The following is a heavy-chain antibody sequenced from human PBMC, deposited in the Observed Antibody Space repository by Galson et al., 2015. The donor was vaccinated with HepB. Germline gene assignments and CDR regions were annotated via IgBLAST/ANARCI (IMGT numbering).Heavy chain of an antibody. CDR2: IRYDGSNK. D-gene: IGHD3-22*01. V-gene: IGHV3-30*02. CDR1: GFTFSSYG. J-gene: IGHJ4*02. CDR3: AKDTRGSSGYYYPDY. Sequence: SLRLSCAASGFTFSSYGMHWVRQAPGKGLEWVAFIRYDGSNKHYADSVKGRFTISRDNSKNTLYLQMNSLRAEDTAVYYCAKDTRGSSGYYYPDYWGQGTLVTVSS.